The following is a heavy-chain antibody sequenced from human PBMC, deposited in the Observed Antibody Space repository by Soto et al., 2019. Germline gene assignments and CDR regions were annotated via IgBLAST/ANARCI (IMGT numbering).Heavy chain of an antibody. CDR1: GGSISSYY. D-gene: IGHD2-15*01. Sequence: SETLSLTCTVSGGSISSYYWSWIRQPPGKGLEWIGYIYYSGSTNYNPSLKSRVTISVDTSKNQFSLKLSSVTAADTAVYYCARGRLGYFCGGSCEYYGMDVCGQRSTVTVSS. V-gene: IGHV4-59*01. CDR2: IYYSGST. CDR3: ARGRLGYFCGGSCEYYGMDV. J-gene: IGHJ6*02.